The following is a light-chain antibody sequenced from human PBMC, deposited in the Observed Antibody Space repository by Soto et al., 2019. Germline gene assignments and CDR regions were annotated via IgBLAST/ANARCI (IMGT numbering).Light chain of an antibody. J-gene: IGKJ5*01. CDR3: QQRSNWPIT. V-gene: IGKV3-11*01. CDR1: QSISGN. CDR2: DAS. Sequence: EIVMTQSPGTLSVSPGERATLACRASQSISGNLVWYQQKPGQAPRLLIYDASNRATGIPARFSGSGSGTDFTLTISSLEPEDFAVYYCQQRSNWPITFGQGTLLEIK.